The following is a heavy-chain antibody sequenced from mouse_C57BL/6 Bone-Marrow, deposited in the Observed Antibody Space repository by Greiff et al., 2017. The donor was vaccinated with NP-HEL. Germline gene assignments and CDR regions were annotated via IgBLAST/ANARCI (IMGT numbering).Heavy chain of an antibody. CDR3: ARGWLLPWYFDV. J-gene: IGHJ1*03. V-gene: IGHV1-26*01. CDR1: GYTFTDYY. CDR2: INPNNGGT. D-gene: IGHD2-3*01. Sequence: VQLQQPGPELVKPGASVKISCKASGYTFTDYYMNWVKQSHGKSLEWIGDINPNNGGTSYNQKFKGKATLTVDKSSSTAYMELRSLTSEDSAVYYCARGWLLPWYFDVWGTGTTVTVSS.